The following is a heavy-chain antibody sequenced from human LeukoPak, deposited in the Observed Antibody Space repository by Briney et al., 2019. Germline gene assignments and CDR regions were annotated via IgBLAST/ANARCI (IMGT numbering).Heavy chain of an antibody. CDR1: GFTFSSYT. V-gene: IGHV3-21*01. CDR2: IPSSSSSK. Sequence: GGSLRLSCVASGFTFSSYTMNWVRQAPEKGLEWDSSIPSSSSSKYYADSVKGRFTISRDNAKNSLYLQLNSLRAEDTAVYYCARAGRLPHPQYYFDSWGLGTLVTVSS. J-gene: IGHJ4*02. CDR3: ARAGRLPHPQYYFDS. D-gene: IGHD6-25*01.